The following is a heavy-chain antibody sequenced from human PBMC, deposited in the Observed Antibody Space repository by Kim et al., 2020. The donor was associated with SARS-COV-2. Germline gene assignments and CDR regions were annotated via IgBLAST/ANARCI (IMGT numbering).Heavy chain of an antibody. Sequence: SETLSLTCTVSGGSISSSSYYWGWIRQPPGKGLEWIGSIYYSGSTYYNPSLKSRVTISVDTSKNQFFLKLSSVTAADSAVYYCARRTSDWGSGNWFDPWGQGTLVTVSS. CDR1: GGSISSSSYY. V-gene: IGHV4-39*01. CDR2: IYYSGST. D-gene: IGHD7-27*01. J-gene: IGHJ5*02. CDR3: ARRTSDWGSGNWFDP.